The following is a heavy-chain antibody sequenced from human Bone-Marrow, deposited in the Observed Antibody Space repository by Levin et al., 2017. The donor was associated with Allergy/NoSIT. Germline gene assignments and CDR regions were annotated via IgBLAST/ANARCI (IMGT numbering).Heavy chain of an antibody. J-gene: IGHJ3*01. CDR3: AREVLTSLGGPIHSFDV. Sequence: SCTVSGGSINTGGYYWTWLRQHPVRGLEWIGYIFFSGSTFYNPSLKSRLSISLDTSRNQFSLSLRSVTVADTAVYYCAREVLTSLGGPIHSFDVWGQGTTVTVSS. CDR1: GGSINTGGYY. CDR2: IFFSGST. D-gene: IGHD3-16*01. V-gene: IGHV4-31*03.